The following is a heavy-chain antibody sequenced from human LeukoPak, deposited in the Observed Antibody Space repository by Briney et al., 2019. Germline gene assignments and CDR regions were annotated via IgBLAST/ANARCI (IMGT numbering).Heavy chain of an antibody. V-gene: IGHV4-59*12. Sequence: SETLSLTCTVSGDSISSYYWSWIRQPPGKGLERIGNIYHSGSTYYNPSLKSRVTISVDRSKNQFSLKLSSVTAADTAVYYCARVPPATYYYGSGSYYNSNYYYMDVWGKGTTVTVSS. CDR2: IYHSGST. CDR1: GDSISSYY. CDR3: ARVPPATYYYGSGSYYNSNYYYMDV. D-gene: IGHD3-10*01. J-gene: IGHJ6*03.